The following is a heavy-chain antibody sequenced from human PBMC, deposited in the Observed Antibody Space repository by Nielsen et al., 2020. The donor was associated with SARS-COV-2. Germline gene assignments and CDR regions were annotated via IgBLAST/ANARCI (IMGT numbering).Heavy chain of an antibody. CDR1: GFTFSNYA. V-gene: IGHV3-48*01. Sequence: GESLKISCAASGFTFSNYAMHWVRQAPGRGLEWISYIRYSSSRIYHADSVKGRFTVSRDNAKNSLYLRMNSLRAEDTAIYYCARDREPGYNAVDYWGQGTLVTVSS. CDR3: ARDREPGYNAVDY. J-gene: IGHJ4*02. CDR2: IRYSSSRI. D-gene: IGHD1-14*01.